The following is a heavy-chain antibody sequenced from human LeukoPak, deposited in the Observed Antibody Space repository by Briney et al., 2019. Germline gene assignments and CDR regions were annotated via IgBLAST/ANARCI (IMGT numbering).Heavy chain of an antibody. CDR3: ARGPHHDPLHYFDY. J-gene: IGHJ4*02. D-gene: IGHD5/OR15-5a*01. Sequence: PGGSLRLSCAASGFTFSSYSMNWVRQAPGKGLEWVSGIGGSGSSTYYADSVKGRFTISRDYSENTLYLQMNNVRAEDTAIYYCARGPHHDPLHYFDYWGQGTLVTVSS. V-gene: IGHV3-23*01. CDR2: IGGSGSST. CDR1: GFTFSSYS.